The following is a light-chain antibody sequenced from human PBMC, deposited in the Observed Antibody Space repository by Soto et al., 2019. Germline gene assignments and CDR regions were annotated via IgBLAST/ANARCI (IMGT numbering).Light chain of an antibody. V-gene: IGKV1-39*01. CDR3: QQSYSPSLT. CDR1: ESISSY. CDR2: AAS. J-gene: IGKJ4*01. Sequence: DIQMTQSPSSLSASVGDRVTITCRASESISSYLNWYQQKPGKAPKFLIYAASNLQTGVPSRFSGSGSGTDFSLTISSLQPEDFATYYCQQSYSPSLTFGGGTKVDIK.